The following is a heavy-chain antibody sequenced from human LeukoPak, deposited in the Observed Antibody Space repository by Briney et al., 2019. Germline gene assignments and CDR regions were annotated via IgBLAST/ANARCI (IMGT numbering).Heavy chain of an antibody. CDR2: IWYDGSNK. Sequence: PGRSLRLSCAASGFTFSSYGMHWVRQAPGKGLEWVAVIWYDGSNKYYADSVKGRFTISRDNSKNTLYLQMNSLRAEDTAVYCCAKGYYYDSSGYCFDYWGQGTLVTVSS. V-gene: IGHV3-33*06. D-gene: IGHD3-22*01. J-gene: IGHJ4*02. CDR1: GFTFSSYG. CDR3: AKGYYYDSSGYCFDY.